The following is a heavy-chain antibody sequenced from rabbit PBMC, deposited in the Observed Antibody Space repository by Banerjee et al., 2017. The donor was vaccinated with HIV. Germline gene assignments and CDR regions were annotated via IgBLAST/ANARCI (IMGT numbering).Heavy chain of an antibody. Sequence: QEQLVESGGGLVQPEGSLTLTCTASGFFFSSRHYMCWVRQAPGKGLEWIGYIGIGNGVAYYASWAKGRFTISKTSSTTVTLQMTSLTAADTATYFCARDNGNDGGDWDLRGPGTLVTVS. V-gene: IGHV1S45*01. CDR1: GFFFSSRHY. CDR2: IGIGNGVA. CDR3: ARDNGNDGGDWDL. D-gene: IGHD2-1*01. J-gene: IGHJ4*01.